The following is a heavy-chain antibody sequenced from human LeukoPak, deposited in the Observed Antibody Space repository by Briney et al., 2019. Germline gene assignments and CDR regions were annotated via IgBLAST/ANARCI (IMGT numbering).Heavy chain of an antibody. Sequence: PGGSLRLSCAASGFTFSNYAMHWVRQAPGKGPEWVAVISYDGDYKYYPDSVKGRFTISRDNSKNTLSLQMNSLRVEDTAVYYCAKDRSSGCLDYWGQGTLVTVSS. CDR2: ISYDGDYK. CDR3: AKDRSSGCLDY. D-gene: IGHD6-19*01. J-gene: IGHJ4*02. V-gene: IGHV3-30*18. CDR1: GFTFSNYA.